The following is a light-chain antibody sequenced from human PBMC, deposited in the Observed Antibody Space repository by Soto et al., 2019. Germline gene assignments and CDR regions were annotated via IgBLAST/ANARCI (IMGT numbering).Light chain of an antibody. CDR1: SSDVGGYNY. J-gene: IGLJ3*02. CDR3: ISYTTTTTLV. V-gene: IGLV2-14*01. Sequence: QSVLTQPPSASGSPGQSVTISCTGTSSDVGGYNYVSWYQQHPGKAPKLMIYEVSNRPSGVSNRFSGSKSGNTASLTISGLQAEDEADYYCISYTTTTTLVFGGGTKVTVL. CDR2: EVS.